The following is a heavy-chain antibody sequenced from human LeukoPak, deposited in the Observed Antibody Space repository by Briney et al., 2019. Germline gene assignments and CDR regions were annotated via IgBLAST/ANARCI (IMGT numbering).Heavy chain of an antibody. D-gene: IGHD2-15*01. CDR3: SGRGHTYSRD. CDR1: GDSVSSGY. J-gene: IGHJ1*01. CDR2: IQDTGIT. Sequence: PSETLSLTCNVSGDSVSSGYWSWIRQSPGKGLEWIGFIQDTGITNYNPSLKSRLLMSLATSKNQSSLNLRSVTATAPPVDALSGRGHTYSRDWGRGILVTISS. V-gene: IGHV4-4*09.